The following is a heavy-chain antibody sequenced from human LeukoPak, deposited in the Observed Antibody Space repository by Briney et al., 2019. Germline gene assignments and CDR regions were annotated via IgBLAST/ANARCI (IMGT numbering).Heavy chain of an antibody. Sequence: GASVKVSCKASGYTFTSFGISWVRQATGQGLEWMGWMNPNSGNTGYAQKFQGRVTMTRNTSISTAYMELSSLRSEDTAVYYCAREDYGDENPSGFDYWGQGTLVTVSS. CDR3: AREDYGDENPSGFDY. CDR1: GYTFTSFG. D-gene: IGHD4-17*01. CDR2: MNPNSGNT. J-gene: IGHJ4*02. V-gene: IGHV1-8*02.